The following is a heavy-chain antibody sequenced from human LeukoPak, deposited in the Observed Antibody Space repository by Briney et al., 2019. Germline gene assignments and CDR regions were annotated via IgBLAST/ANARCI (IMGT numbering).Heavy chain of an antibody. CDR3: ARDAYSTSGGGDY. CDR1: GYTFTIFG. V-gene: IGHV1-18*01. Sequence: ASAKVSCKASGYTFTIFGITWVRQAPGQGLEWMGWISAYNGNTNYAQKLQGRVTMTTDTSTSTAYMELRSLRPDDTAVYYCARDAYSTSGGGDYWGQGTLVTVSS. J-gene: IGHJ4*02. CDR2: ISAYNGNT. D-gene: IGHD2-2*01.